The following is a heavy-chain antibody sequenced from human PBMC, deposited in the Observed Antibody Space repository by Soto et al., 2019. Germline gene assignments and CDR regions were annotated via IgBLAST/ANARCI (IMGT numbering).Heavy chain of an antibody. CDR3: ARESGGTSATLDHPYFYMHG. Sequence: ASVKVSCKASGYTFTGYYMHWVRQAPGQGLEWMGWINPNSGGTNYAQKFQGWVTMTRDTSIKTVYMELSGLRSDDTAVYYCARESGGTSATLDHPYFYMHGRGKGTTVTVSS. CDR1: GYTFTGYY. V-gene: IGHV1-2*04. J-gene: IGHJ6*03. CDR2: INPNSGGT. D-gene: IGHD1-26*01.